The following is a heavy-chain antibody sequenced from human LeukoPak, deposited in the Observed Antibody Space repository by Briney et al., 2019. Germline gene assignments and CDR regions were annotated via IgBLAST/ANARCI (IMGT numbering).Heavy chain of an antibody. J-gene: IGHJ4*02. Sequence: ASVKVSCKASGYTFTSYGISWVRQAPGQGLEWMGGFDPEDGETIYAQKFQGRVTMTEDTSTDTAYMELSSLRSEDTAVYYCATVPKVGATTGFDYWGQGTLVTVSS. V-gene: IGHV1-24*01. CDR3: ATVPKVGATTGFDY. CDR1: GYTFTSYG. D-gene: IGHD1-26*01. CDR2: FDPEDGET.